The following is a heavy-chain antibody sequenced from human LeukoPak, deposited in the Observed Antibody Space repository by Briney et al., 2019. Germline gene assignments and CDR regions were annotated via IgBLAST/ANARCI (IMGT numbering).Heavy chain of an antibody. CDR1: GFTFDDYA. Sequence: GGSLRLSCAASGFTFDDYAMHWVRQAPGKGLEWVSLISGDGGSTHYADSVKGRFTISRDNSKNSLYLQMNSLRTEDTALYYCAKGWMGDYYYGMDVWGQGTTVTVSS. J-gene: IGHJ6*02. V-gene: IGHV3-43*02. CDR2: ISGDGGST. CDR3: AKGWMGDYYYGMDV. D-gene: IGHD3-16*01.